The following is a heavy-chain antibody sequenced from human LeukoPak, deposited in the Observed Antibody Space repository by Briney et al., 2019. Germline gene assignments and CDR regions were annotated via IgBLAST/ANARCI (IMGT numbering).Heavy chain of an antibody. D-gene: IGHD4-17*01. Sequence: SETLSLTCTVSGGSISSSSYYWGWIRQPPGKGLEWIGSIYYSGSTYYNPSLKSRVTISVDTSKNQFSLKLSSVTAADTAVYYCARHVAHSTMTPFDYWGQGTLVTVSS. CDR2: IYYSGST. V-gene: IGHV4-39*01. CDR3: ARHVAHSTMTPFDY. J-gene: IGHJ4*02. CDR1: GGSISSSSYY.